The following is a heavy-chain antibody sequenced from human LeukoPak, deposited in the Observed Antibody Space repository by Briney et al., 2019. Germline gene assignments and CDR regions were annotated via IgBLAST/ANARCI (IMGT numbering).Heavy chain of an antibody. CDR3: ARQEYSYGPVDY. Sequence: SETLSLTCTVSGGSISSSSYYWGWIRQPPGKGLEWIGSIYYSGSTYYNPSLKSRVTISVDTSKNQFSLKVSSVTAADTAVYYCARQEYSYGPVDYWGQGTLVTVSS. D-gene: IGHD5-18*01. CDR2: IYYSGST. CDR1: GGSISSSSYY. V-gene: IGHV4-39*01. J-gene: IGHJ4*02.